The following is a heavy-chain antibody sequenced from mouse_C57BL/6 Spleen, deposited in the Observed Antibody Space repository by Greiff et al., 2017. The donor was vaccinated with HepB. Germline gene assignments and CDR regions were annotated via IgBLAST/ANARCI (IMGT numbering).Heavy chain of an antibody. Sequence: VQLQQPGAELVMPGASVKLSCKASGYTFTSYWMHWVKQRPGQGLEWIGEIDPSDSYTNYNQKFKGKSTLTVDKSSSTAYMQLSSLTSEDSAVYYCAIPLYYYGSSYVFDYWGQGTTLTVSS. CDR3: AIPLYYYGSSYVFDY. CDR1: GYTFTSYW. CDR2: IDPSDSYT. J-gene: IGHJ2*01. V-gene: IGHV1-69*01. D-gene: IGHD1-1*01.